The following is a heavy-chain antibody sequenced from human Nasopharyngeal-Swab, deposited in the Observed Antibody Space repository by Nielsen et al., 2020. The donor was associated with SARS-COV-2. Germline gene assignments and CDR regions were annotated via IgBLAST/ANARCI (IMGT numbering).Heavy chain of an antibody. V-gene: IGHV3-23*01. D-gene: IGHD4/OR15-4a*01. Sequence: GGSLRLSCVGSGFTFSGFAMSWVRQTPEKGLEWVSAISGGAGMTYYADSVKGRSTVSRENPKNTLYLELNSLRAEDTAVYFCVKDLRGANFYRATYGFDVWGQGTRVTVSS. CDR1: GFTFSGFA. J-gene: IGHJ6*02. CDR3: VKDLRGANFYRATYGFDV. CDR2: ISGGAGMT.